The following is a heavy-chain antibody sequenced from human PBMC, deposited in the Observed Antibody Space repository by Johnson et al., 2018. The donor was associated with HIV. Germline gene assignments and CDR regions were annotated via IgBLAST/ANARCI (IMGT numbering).Heavy chain of an antibody. V-gene: IGHV3-33*06. J-gene: IGHJ3*02. CDR1: GFTFSSYW. Sequence: QVQLVESGGGVVRPGGSLRLSCAASGFTFSSYWMHWVRQAPGKGLEWVAVIWYDGSNEYYADSVKGRFTISRDNSKNTLYLQMSSLRADDTAVYYCAKGAKRVDAFDIWGQGTMVTVSS. CDR3: AKGAKRVDAFDI. CDR2: IWYDGSNE.